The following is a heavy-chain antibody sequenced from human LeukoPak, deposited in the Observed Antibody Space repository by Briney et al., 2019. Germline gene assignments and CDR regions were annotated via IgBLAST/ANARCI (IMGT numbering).Heavy chain of an antibody. V-gene: IGHV3-23*01. Sequence: PGGSLRLSCVASGFTFSSYAMSWVRQAPGKGLEWVSGIRDSGGSTYYADSVKGRFTISRDNSKNTLYLQMNSLRAEDMALYYCAKARGYSSSSSFDYWGQGTLVTVSS. CDR2: IRDSGGST. CDR1: GFTFSSYA. D-gene: IGHD6-13*01. J-gene: IGHJ4*02. CDR3: AKARGYSSSSSFDY.